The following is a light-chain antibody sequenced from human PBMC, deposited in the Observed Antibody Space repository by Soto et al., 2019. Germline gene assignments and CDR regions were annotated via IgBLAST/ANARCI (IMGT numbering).Light chain of an antibody. CDR2: DAS. CDR3: QQRYNWPIT. CDR1: QSVSSS. Sequence: EIVLTPAPAALSLTPGERATLSCRASQSVSSSLAWYQQIPGQAPRLLIYDASKRATGIPARLSGSGSGTNFTLTISSLEPEDVAVYYCQQRYNWPITFGQGTRLEIK. J-gene: IGKJ5*01. V-gene: IGKV3-11*01.